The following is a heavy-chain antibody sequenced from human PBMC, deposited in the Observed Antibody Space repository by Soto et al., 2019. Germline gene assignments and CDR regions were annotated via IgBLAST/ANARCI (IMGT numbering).Heavy chain of an antibody. CDR2: ISSSGSTI. D-gene: IGHD3-3*01. V-gene: IGHV3-11*04. CDR3: ARIKLVEWFFINVDVYDMDV. Sequence: GGSLRLSCAASGFTFSDYYMSWIRQAPGKGLEWVSYISSSGSTIYYADSVKGRFTISRDNAKNSLYLQMNSLRAEDAAVYYCARIKLVEWFFINVDVYDMDVWGQGTPVTVSS. CDR1: GFTFSDYY. J-gene: IGHJ6*02.